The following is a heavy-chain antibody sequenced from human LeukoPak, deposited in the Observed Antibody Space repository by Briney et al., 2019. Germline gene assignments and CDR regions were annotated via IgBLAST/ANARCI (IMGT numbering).Heavy chain of an antibody. CDR2: ISWNSGSI. V-gene: IGHV3-9*01. D-gene: IGHD6-13*01. CDR1: GFTFDDYA. J-gene: IGHJ3*02. CDR3: ARVIAAAGIHAFDI. Sequence: GGSLRLSCAASGFTFDDYAMHWVRQAPGKCLEWVSGISWNSGSIGYADSVKGRFTISRDNAKNSLYLQMNSLRAEDTALYHCARVIAAAGIHAFDIWGQGTMVTVSS.